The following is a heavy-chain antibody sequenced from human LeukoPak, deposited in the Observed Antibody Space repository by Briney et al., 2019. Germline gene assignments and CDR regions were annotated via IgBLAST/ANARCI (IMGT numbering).Heavy chain of an antibody. J-gene: IGHJ1*01. CDR2: INPNSGGT. V-gene: IGHV1-2*02. CDR3: ARASSSGWYFGTSNEYFQH. CDR1: GYTFTCYY. Sequence: ASVKVSCKASGYTFTCYYMHWVRQAPGQGLEWMGWINPNSGGTNYAQKFQGRVTMTRDTSISTAYMELSRLRSDDTAVYYCARASSSGWYFGTSNEYFQHWGQGTLVTVSS. D-gene: IGHD6-19*01.